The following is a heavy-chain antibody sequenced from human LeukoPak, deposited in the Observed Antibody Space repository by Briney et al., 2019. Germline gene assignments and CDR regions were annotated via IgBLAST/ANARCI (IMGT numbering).Heavy chain of an antibody. Sequence: PGGSLRLSCAASGFTVSSNYMNWVRQAPGKGLEWVSVIYSDGSTYYADSVKGRFTISRDNSKNTLYLQMNSLRAEDTAVYYCAKAGGIAARRGYFDYWGQGTLVTVSS. CDR1: GFTVSSNY. V-gene: IGHV3-53*01. J-gene: IGHJ4*02. CDR3: AKAGGIAARRGYFDY. CDR2: IYSDGST. D-gene: IGHD6-6*01.